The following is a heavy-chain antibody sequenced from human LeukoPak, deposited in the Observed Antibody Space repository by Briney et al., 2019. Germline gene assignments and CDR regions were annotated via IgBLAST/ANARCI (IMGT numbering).Heavy chain of an antibody. J-gene: IGHJ5*02. CDR3: ARDPQFVAARFNWFDP. CDR2: INHSGST. Sequence: NPSETLSLTCAVYGGSFSGYYWSWIRQPPGKGLEWIGEINHSGSTNYNPSLKSRVTISVDTSKNQFSLKLSSMTAADTAVYYCARDPQFVAARFNWFDPWGQGTLVTVSS. D-gene: IGHD5-18*01. V-gene: IGHV4-34*01. CDR1: GGSFSGYY.